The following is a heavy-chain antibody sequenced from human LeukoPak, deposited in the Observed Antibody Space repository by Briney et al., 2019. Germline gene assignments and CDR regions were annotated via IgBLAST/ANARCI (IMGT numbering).Heavy chain of an antibody. V-gene: IGHV3-48*02. CDR3: ARVWQDNSGVDY. CDR1: GFIFSGYH. Sequence: GSLRLSCAASGFIFSGYHINWVRQAPGRGLEWISYISTTGTTMHYADSVKGRFAISRDNAKSSLYLQMNSLRDGDTAVYYCARVWQDNSGVDYWGQGTLVTVSS. J-gene: IGHJ4*02. CDR2: ISTTGTTM. D-gene: IGHD2-21*01.